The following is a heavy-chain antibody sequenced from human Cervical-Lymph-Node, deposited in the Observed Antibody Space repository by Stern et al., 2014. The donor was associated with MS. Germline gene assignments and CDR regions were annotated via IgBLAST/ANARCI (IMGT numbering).Heavy chain of an antibody. CDR1: GYTFTSYW. CDR2: IFPGGFDI. CDR3: ARQRYFDY. Sequence: EMQLVESGPEVKRPGESLKISCQASGYTFTSYWIGWVRQMPGKGLEWIAIIFPGGFDIRYSPSFQGQVTISADKSSSTAYLQWNNLKASDTAIYYCARQRYFDYWGQGTLVTVSS. V-gene: IGHV5-51*01. J-gene: IGHJ4*02.